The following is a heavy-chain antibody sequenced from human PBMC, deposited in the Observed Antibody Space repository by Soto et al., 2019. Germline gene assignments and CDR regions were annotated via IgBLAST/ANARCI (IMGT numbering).Heavy chain of an antibody. CDR3: ARDSASSGVFT. V-gene: IGHV4-4*03. Sequence: PETLSLTCAVTGGSIGSSKAWTGVRQRPGEGWEWVVDISCSGTTNYKTSLKSRVSISVDKSRNEFSLNLGSVTAADTAMYYWARDSASSGVFTWGQGTMVTVSS. J-gene: IGHJ3*01. CDR2: ISCSGTT. CDR1: GGSIGSSKA. D-gene: IGHD6-19*01.